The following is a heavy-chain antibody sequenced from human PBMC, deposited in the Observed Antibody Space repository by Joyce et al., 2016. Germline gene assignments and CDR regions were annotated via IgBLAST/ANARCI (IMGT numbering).Heavy chain of an antibody. CDR2: IYSGDTT. V-gene: IGHV3-53*01. CDR1: GFIVSSNY. D-gene: IGHD3-16*01. CDR3: AREGRLRGFIYGPEVS. J-gene: IGHJ5*02. Sequence: EVQLVESGGGLFQPGGSLRLSCAASGFIVSSNYMSWVRQTPGKGLEWVSVIYSGDTTHYADSGKGRFTITRDNSKNTLYLQMNSLRAEDTAVYYCAREGRLRGFIYGPEVSWGQGTLVTVSS.